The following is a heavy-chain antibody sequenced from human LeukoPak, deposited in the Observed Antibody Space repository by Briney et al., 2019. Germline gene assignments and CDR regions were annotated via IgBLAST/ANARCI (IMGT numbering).Heavy chain of an antibody. CDR1: GFTFDDYA. Sequence: AGGSLRLSCAASGFTFDDYAMHWARQAPGKGLEWVSGISWNSGSIGYADSVKGRFTISRDNAKNSLYLQMNSLRAEDTALYYCAKDGGGYDILTGYYFDYWGQGTLVTVSS. CDR2: ISWNSGSI. D-gene: IGHD3-9*01. J-gene: IGHJ4*02. V-gene: IGHV3-9*01. CDR3: AKDGGGYDILTGYYFDY.